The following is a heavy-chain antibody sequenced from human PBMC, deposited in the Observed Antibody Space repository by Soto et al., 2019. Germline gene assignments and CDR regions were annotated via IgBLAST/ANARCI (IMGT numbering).Heavy chain of an antibody. CDR1: GGSISSCGYY. J-gene: IGHJ5*02. Sequence: PSETLSLTCTVSGGSISSCGYYWSWIRQHPGKGLEWIGYIYYSGSTYYNPSLKSRVTISVDTSKNQFSLKLSSVTAADTAVYYCAGYHDRSGYSYNWFDPWGQGTLVTVSS. D-gene: IGHD3-22*01. CDR2: IYYSGST. V-gene: IGHV4-31*03. CDR3: AGYHDRSGYSYNWFDP.